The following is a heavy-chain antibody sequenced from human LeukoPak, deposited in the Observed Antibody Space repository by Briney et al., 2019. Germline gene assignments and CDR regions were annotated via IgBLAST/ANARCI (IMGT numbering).Heavy chain of an antibody. CDR2: IYPGDSDT. CDR1: GYSFTSYW. Sequence: GESLKISCKGSGYSFTSYWIGWVRQMPGKGLEWMGIIYPGDSDTRYSPSFQGQVTISADKSISTAYLQWSSLKASDTAMYYCARLRGSGYYYYYGMDVWGQGTTVTVSS. V-gene: IGHV5-51*01. D-gene: IGHD4-17*01. J-gene: IGHJ6*02. CDR3: ARLRGSGYYYYYGMDV.